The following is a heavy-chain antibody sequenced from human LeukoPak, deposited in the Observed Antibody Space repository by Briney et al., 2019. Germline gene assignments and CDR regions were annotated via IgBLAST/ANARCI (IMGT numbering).Heavy chain of an antibody. CDR3: ARHLTVTTPDY. CDR1: GGSFSGYY. V-gene: IGHV4-34*01. CDR2: INHSGST. J-gene: IGHJ4*02. Sequence: SETLSLTCAVYGGSFSGYYWSWIRQPPGKGLEWIGEINHSGSTNYNPSLKSRVTISVDTSKNQFSLKLSSVTAADTAVYYCARHLTVTTPDYWGQGTLVTVSS. D-gene: IGHD4-17*01.